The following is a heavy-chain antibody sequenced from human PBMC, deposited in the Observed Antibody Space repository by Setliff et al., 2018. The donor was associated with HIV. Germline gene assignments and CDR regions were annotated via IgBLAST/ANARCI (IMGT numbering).Heavy chain of an antibody. V-gene: IGHV4-34*01. CDR2: INHSGST. CDR3: ARTAPPSIAAPYNDPFDI. CDR1: GGSFSGYY. Sequence: SETLSLTCAVYGGSFSGYYWSWIRQPPGKGLEWIGEINHSGSTNYNPSLKSRVTISGDTSKNQFSLTLTSVTAADTAGYYCARTAPPSIAAPYNDPFDIWGQGTKVTVSS. J-gene: IGHJ3*02. D-gene: IGHD6-13*01.